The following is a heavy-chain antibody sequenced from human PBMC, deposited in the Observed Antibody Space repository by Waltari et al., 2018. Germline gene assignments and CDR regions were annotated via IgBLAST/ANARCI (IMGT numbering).Heavy chain of an antibody. CDR3: VGSEGYSGYWAAFDI. V-gene: IGHV3-30*02. CDR2: IRYDGSNK. Sequence: QVQLVESGGGVAQPGGSLRLSCAASGFTFSSSGMHWVRQAPGKGLEWVAFIRYDGSNKYYADSVKGRFTISRDNSKNTLYLQMNSLRAEDTAVYYCVGSEGYSGYWAAFDIWGQGTMVTVSS. J-gene: IGHJ3*02. D-gene: IGHD5-12*01. CDR1: GFTFSSSG.